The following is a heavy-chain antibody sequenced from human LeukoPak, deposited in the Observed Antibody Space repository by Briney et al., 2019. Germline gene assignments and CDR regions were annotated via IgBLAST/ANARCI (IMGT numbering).Heavy chain of an antibody. J-gene: IGHJ3*02. CDR1: GGSISSYY. V-gene: IGHV4-59*01. Sequence: PSETLSLTCTVSGGSISSYYWSWIRQPPGKGLECIGYIYYSGSTNYNPSLKSRVTISVDTSKNQFSLKLSSVTAADTAVYYCARDVGHFDTWGQGTMVTVSS. CDR2: IYYSGST. CDR3: ARDVGHFDT.